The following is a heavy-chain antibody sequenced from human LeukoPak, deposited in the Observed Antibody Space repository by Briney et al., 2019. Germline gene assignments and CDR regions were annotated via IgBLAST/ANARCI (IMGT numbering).Heavy chain of an antibody. D-gene: IGHD3-22*01. CDR2: ISYDGSNK. J-gene: IGHJ4*02. V-gene: IGHV3-30*03. CDR3: ARDWEYYYDSSGYAY. CDR1: GFTFSSYG. Sequence: GGSLRLSCAASGFTFSSYGMHWVRQAPGKGLEWVAVISYDGSNKYYADSVKGRFTISRDNSKNTLYLQMNSLRAEDTAVYYCARDWEYYYDSSGYAYWGQGTLVTVSS.